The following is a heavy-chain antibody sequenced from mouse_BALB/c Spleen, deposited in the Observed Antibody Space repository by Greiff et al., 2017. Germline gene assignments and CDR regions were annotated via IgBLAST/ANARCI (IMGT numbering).Heavy chain of an antibody. CDR3: ARERGYGYFDY. J-gene: IGHJ2*01. V-gene: IGHV5-6-3*01. D-gene: IGHD2-14*01. Sequence: EVHLVESGGGLVQPRGSLKLSCAASGFTFSSYGMSWVRQTPDKRLELVATINSNGGSTYYPDSVKGRFTISRDNAKNTLYLQMSSLKSEDTAMYYCARERGYGYFDYWGQGTTLTVSS. CDR1: GFTFSSYG. CDR2: INSNGGST.